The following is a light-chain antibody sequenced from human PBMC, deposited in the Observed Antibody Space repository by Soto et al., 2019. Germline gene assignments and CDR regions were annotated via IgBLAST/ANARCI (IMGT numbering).Light chain of an antibody. J-gene: IGLJ2*01. Sequence: NFMLTQPHSVSESPGKTVTISCTRSSGSIASNFVQWYQQRPGSAPTTVIYEDDQRPSGVPGRFSGSIDRSSNSASLTISGLKTEDEADYYGQSYNNIIGVFGGGTKLTVL. V-gene: IGLV6-57*04. CDR2: EDD. CDR3: QSYNNIIGV. CDR1: SGSIASNF.